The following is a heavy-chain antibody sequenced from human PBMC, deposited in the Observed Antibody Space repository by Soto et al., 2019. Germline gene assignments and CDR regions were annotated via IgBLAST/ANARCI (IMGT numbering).Heavy chain of an antibody. Sequence: EVQLLESGGGLVQPGGSLRLSCAASGFTFSSYAMSWVRQAPGKGLEWVSAISGSGGSTYYADSVKGRFTISRDNSKNTLYLQRNSMRAEDTAVYYCAKAGHDYGDVNFDYWGQGTLVTVSS. CDR3: AKAGHDYGDVNFDY. CDR1: GFTFSSYA. J-gene: IGHJ4*02. CDR2: ISGSGGST. V-gene: IGHV3-23*01. D-gene: IGHD4-17*01.